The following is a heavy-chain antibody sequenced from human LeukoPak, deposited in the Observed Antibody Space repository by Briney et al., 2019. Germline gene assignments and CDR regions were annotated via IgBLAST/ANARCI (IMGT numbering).Heavy chain of an antibody. J-gene: IGHJ4*02. CDR2: ISPNTGAT. CDR1: GYTFTGYY. Sequence: ASVTVSCKPSGYTFTGYYLHWVRQAPGLGLEWMGWISPNTGATMYAQKFQGRVTLTRDTSIDTGYMELNSLRSDDTAVYYCARDRVGSGWPRPYYFEFWGQGTLVSVSS. CDR3: ARDRVGSGWPRPYYFEF. V-gene: IGHV1-2*02. D-gene: IGHD6-19*01.